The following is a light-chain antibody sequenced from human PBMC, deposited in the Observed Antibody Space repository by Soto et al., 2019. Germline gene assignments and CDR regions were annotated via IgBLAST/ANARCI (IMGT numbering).Light chain of an antibody. CDR1: SNDIGGYNY. V-gene: IGLV2-14*03. J-gene: IGLJ1*01. Sequence: QSVLAQPASVADYPGQSTTIPCTGTSNDIGGYNYVSWYQQFPGKAPKLIIYDVTNRPSGVSFRFSGSKSGNTASLTISGLQAEDEAGYHCSSYSSTSTRRLFGAGTKVTVL. CDR2: DVT. CDR3: SSYSSTSTRRL.